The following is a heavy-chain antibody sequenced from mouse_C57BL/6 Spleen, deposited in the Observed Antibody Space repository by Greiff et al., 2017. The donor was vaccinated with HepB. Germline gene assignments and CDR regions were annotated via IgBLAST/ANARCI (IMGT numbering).Heavy chain of an antibody. J-gene: IGHJ3*01. V-gene: IGHV1-55*01. CDR1: GYTFTSYW. CDR3: EKGNSNFSWFAY. CDR2: IYPGSGST. D-gene: IGHD2-5*01. Sequence: QVQLQQPGAELVKPGASVKMSCKASGYTFTSYWITWVKQRPGQGLEWIGDIYPGSGSTNYNEKFKSKATLTVDTSSSTAYMQLSSLTSEDSAVYYCEKGNSNFSWFAYWGQGTLVTVSA.